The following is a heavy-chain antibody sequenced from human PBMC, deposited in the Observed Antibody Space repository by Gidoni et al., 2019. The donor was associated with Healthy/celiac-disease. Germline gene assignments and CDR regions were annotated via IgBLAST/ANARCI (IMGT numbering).Heavy chain of an antibody. V-gene: IGHV3-48*02. D-gene: IGHD6-13*01. CDR3: ARDLGSSSIEVDYYYYYMDV. J-gene: IGHJ6*03. CDR1: GFPFSSYS. CDR2: ISSSSSTI. Sequence: EVQLVESGGGLVQPGGSLSRSCAASGFPFSSYSMNWVRQDPGKGLEWVSYISSSSSTIYYADSVKGRFTISRDNAKNSLYLQMNSLRDEDTAVYYCARDLGSSSIEVDYYYYYMDVWGKGTTVTVSS.